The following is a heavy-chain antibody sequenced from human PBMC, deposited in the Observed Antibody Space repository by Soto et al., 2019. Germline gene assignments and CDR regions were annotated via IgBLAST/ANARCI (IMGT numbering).Heavy chain of an antibody. J-gene: IGHJ6*02. CDR1: GYTFTGYY. CDR2: INPNSGGT. Sequence: GASVKVSCKASGYTFTGYYMHWVRQAPGQGLEWMGWINPNSGGTNYAQKFQGRVTMTRDTSISTAYMELSGLRSDDTAVYYCARDGYSGYSGYYYGMDVWGQGTTVTVSS. V-gene: IGHV1-2*02. D-gene: IGHD5-12*01. CDR3: ARDGYSGYSGYYYGMDV.